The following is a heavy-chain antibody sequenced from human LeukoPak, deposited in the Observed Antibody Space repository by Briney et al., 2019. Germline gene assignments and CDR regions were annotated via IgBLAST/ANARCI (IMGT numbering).Heavy chain of an antibody. V-gene: IGHV1-3*01. CDR1: GYTFTSYA. D-gene: IGHD3-22*01. CDR2: INAGNGNT. CDR3: ARDSSGYYYLYYFDC. J-gene: IGHJ4*02. Sequence: ASVKVSCKASGYTFTSYAMHWVRQAPGQRLEWMGWINAGNGNTKYSQKFQGRVTITRDTSASTAYMELSSLRSEDTAVYYCARDSSGYYYLYYFDCWGQGTLVTVSS.